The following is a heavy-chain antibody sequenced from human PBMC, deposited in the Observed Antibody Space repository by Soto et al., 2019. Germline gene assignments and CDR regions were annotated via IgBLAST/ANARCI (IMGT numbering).Heavy chain of an antibody. V-gene: IGHV3-15*07. J-gene: IGHJ4*02. CDR1: GFTFNVAW. Sequence: EVQLVESGGGLVEPGGSLRLSCAASGFTFNVAWMNWVRQAPGKGLEWVVLVKSKVDGGSIDYAAPVRGRFTISRDDSRNTVDLQMNSLRAEDSAMYYCSADLPDWGSYAFDYWGQGTLVTVSS. D-gene: IGHD3-16*01. CDR3: SADLPDWGSYAFDY. CDR2: VKSKVDGGSI.